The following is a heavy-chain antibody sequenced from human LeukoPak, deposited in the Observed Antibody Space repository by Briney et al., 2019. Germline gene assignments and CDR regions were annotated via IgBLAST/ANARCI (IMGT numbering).Heavy chain of an antibody. CDR1: GGSISSYY. J-gene: IGHJ4*02. V-gene: IGHV4-4*09. CDR3: ARRDAGYYFDY. CDR2: IYTSGST. Sequence: TSETPSLTCTVSGGSISSYYWSWIRQPPGKGLEWIGYIYTSGSTNYNPSLKSRVTISVDTSKNQFSLKLSSVTAADTAVYYCARRDAGYYFDYWGQGTLVTVSS.